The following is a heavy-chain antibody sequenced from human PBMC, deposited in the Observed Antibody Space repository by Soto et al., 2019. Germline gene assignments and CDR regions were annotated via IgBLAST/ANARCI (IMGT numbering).Heavy chain of an antibody. CDR2: IYPGDHET. CDR1: GYTFSNFW. CDR3: ARSPRSSPYFDY. Sequence: LGESLKISCQCSGYTFSNFWIGWVRQLPGKGLEWMGIIYPGDHETRYSPSFHGKVTISADKSINTAYLQWNRLEASDTAFYFCARSPRSSPYFDYWGQGALVTVSS. V-gene: IGHV5-51*01. D-gene: IGHD6-13*01. J-gene: IGHJ4*02.